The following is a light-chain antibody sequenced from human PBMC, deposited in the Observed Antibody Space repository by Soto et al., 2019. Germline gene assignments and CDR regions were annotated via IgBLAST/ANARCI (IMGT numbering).Light chain of an antibody. Sequence: QSVLTQPPSASGTPGQRVTISCSGSSSNIGSNFVYWYQQLPGTAPRLLIYRNNQRPSGVPDRFYGSKSGTSASLAISGLRSEEEADYYCAAWDDSLSAVVFGGGTKLTVL. V-gene: IGLV1-47*01. J-gene: IGLJ2*01. CDR2: RNN. CDR1: SSNIGSNF. CDR3: AAWDDSLSAVV.